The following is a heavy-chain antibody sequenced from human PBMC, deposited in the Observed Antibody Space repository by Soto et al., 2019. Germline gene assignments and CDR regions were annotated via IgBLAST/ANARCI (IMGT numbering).Heavy chain of an antibody. CDR1: GGSISSEKW. CDR2: IHRSGSA. J-gene: IGHJ6*02. V-gene: IGHV4-4*02. CDR3: ARNDYYDIDV. Sequence: QVQLQESGPGLVKPSGTLSVTCAVSGGSISSEKWWSWVRQPPGKGLEWIGEIHRSGSASYNLSLMSRVTISIDKSKNQLSLNLSSVTAADTAVYYCARNDYYDIDVWGQGTTVTVSS.